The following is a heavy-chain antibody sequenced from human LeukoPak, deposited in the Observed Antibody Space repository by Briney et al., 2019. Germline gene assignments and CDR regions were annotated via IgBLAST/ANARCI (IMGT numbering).Heavy chain of an antibody. D-gene: IGHD2-15*01. CDR2: ISSSSSYI. V-gene: IGHV3-21*01. CDR3: ARAYCSGGSCYYGYYYYMDV. J-gene: IGHJ6*03. CDR1: GFTFSSYE. Sequence: GGSLRLSCAASGFTFSSYEMNWVRQAPGKGLEWVSSISSSSSYIYYADSVKGRFTISRDNAKNSLYLQMNSLRAEDTAVYYCARAYCSGGSCYYGYYYYMDVWGKGTTVTVSS.